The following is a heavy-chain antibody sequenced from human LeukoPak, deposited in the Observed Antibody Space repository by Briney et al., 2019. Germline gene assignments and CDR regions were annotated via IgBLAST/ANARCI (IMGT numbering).Heavy chain of an antibody. V-gene: IGHV3-23*01. CDR1: GFTFGDYA. CDR2: ISGTGGST. D-gene: IGHD6-19*01. Sequence: GGSLRLSCTASGFTFGDYAMSWVRQAPGKGLEWVSTISGTGGSTYYADSVRGRFTISRDNSKNTLYLQMNSLRAEDTAVYYCAKRGAVTGTEDYWGQGTLVTVSS. J-gene: IGHJ4*02. CDR3: AKRGAVTGTEDY.